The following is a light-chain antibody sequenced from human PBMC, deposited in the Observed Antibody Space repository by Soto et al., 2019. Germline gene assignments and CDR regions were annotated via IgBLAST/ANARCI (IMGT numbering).Light chain of an antibody. CDR1: QSVLYSSNNKNY. CDR2: WAS. CDR3: QQYYSTPPT. Sequence: DIVMTQSPDSLAVSLGEWATINCKYSQSVLYSSNNKNYLAWYQQKPGQPPKLLIYWASTRESGVPDRFSGSGSGTDFTLTISSLQAEDVAVYYCQQYYSTPPTFGQGTKVEIK. J-gene: IGKJ1*01. V-gene: IGKV4-1*01.